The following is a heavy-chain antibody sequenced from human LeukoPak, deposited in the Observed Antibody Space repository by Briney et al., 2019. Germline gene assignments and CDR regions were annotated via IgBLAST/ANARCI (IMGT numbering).Heavy chain of an antibody. J-gene: IGHJ6*03. V-gene: IGHV4-59*01. D-gene: IGHD1-1*01. CDR1: GDSFSTNY. Sequence: SETLSLTCSVSGDSFSTNYWSWIRQPPGRGLEWIGYVFDSGSTNYSPSLKSRVTISVDTSTKQFSLRLSSVTAADTAVYYCARLYQQSKWKYYYYYMDVWGKGTAVTVSS. CDR2: VFDSGST. CDR3: ARLYQQSKWKYYYYYMDV.